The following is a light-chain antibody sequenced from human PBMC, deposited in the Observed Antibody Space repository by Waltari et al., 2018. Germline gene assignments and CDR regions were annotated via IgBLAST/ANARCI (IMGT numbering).Light chain of an antibody. CDR1: QSIGTY. CDR2: AAT. Sequence: DIQMTQSPSSLSTSVGDRVTIACRTSQSIGTYLHWYQQRPGRAPKLLIYAATTLQSEVPSRFSGTGSGTDFSLTINSLQPEDFATYYCQQSFSSPWTFGQGTKVEIK. V-gene: IGKV1-39*01. J-gene: IGKJ1*01. CDR3: QQSFSSPWT.